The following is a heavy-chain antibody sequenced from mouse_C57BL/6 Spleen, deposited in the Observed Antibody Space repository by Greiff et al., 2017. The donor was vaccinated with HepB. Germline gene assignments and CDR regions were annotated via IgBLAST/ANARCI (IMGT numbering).Heavy chain of an antibody. Sequence: EVQLQESGPGLVKPSQSLSLTCSVTGYSITSGYYWNWIRQFPGNKLEWMGYISYDGSNNYNPSLKNRISITRDTSKNQFFLKLNSVTTEDTATYNCARLYSKAFDYRGPGTTLTVSS. J-gene: IGHJ2*01. CDR2: ISYDGSN. V-gene: IGHV3-6*01. CDR3: ARLYSKAFDY. CDR1: GYSITSGYY. D-gene: IGHD2-5*01.